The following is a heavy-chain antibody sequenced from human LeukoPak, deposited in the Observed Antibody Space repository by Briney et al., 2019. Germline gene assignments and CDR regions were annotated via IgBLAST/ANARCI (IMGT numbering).Heavy chain of an antibody. CDR3: ARGLLAAAGIDY. CDR2: IKQDGSEK. V-gene: IGHV3-7*04. Sequence: GGSLRLSCAASGFTFSTYWVSWVRQAPGKGLEWVANIKQDGSEKNHVDSVKGRFTISRDNAKNSLYLQMNSLRAEDTAVYYCARGLLAAAGIDYWGQGALVTVSS. D-gene: IGHD6-13*01. CDR1: GFTFSTYW. J-gene: IGHJ4*02.